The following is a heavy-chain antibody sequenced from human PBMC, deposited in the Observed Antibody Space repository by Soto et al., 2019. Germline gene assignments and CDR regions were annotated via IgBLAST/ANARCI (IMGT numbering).Heavy chain of an antibody. CDR1: GLTFDDYA. D-gene: IGHD3-22*01. CDR2: IRSKGYGGTT. Sequence: GGSLRLSCTTSGLTFDDYAMSWFRQAPGKGLEWVGLIRSKGYGGTTQYAASVKGRFTISRDDSESIAYLQLDSLKTEDTALYYCARVGSASLMVVVIADHWGQGTQVTVSS. V-gene: IGHV3-49*03. CDR3: ARVGSASLMVVVIADH. J-gene: IGHJ4*02.